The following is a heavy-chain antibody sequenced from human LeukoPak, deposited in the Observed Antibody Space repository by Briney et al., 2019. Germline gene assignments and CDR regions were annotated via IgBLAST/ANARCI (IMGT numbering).Heavy chain of an antibody. CDR3: ARQSIAAAGTFDY. CDR1: GGSINSFY. J-gene: IGHJ4*02. D-gene: IGHD6-13*01. CDR2: IYYSGST. V-gene: IGHV4-59*08. Sequence: SETLSLTCTVSGGSINSFYWSWIRQPPGKGLEWIGSIYYSGSTYYNPSLKSRVTISVDTSKNQFSLKLSSVTAADTAVYYCARQSIAAAGTFDYWGQGTLVTVSS.